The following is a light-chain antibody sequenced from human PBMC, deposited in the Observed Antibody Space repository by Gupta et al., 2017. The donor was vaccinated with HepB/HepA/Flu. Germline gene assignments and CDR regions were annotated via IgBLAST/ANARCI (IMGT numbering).Light chain of an antibody. Sequence: EIVMTQSPLSLPVTPGEPASISCRSSQSLLHSNGYNYLDWYLQKPGQSPQLLIYLGSNRASGVPDRFSGSGSGTDFTLKISRLEAEDVGVYYFRQALQTPRTFGQGTKVEIK. J-gene: IGKJ1*01. CDR3: RQALQTPRT. V-gene: IGKV2-28*01. CDR2: LGS. CDR1: QSLLHSNGYNY.